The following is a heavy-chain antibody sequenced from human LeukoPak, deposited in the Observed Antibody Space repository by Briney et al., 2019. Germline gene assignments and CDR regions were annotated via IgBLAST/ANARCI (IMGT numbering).Heavy chain of an antibody. Sequence: PSETLSLTCSVSGDSMSHYYWSWIRQPPGKGLGWIGYIHYLGSTKYNPSLKSRLTISVDTSKSHFSLRLTSVTAADTATYYCARTGTTFFDYWGQGSLVTVSS. CDR2: IHYLGST. CDR1: GDSMSHYY. D-gene: IGHD1-7*01. V-gene: IGHV4-59*01. CDR3: ARTGTTFFDY. J-gene: IGHJ4*02.